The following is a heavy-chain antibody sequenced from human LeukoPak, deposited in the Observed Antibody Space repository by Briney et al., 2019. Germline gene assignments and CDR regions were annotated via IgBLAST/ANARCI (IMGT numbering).Heavy chain of an antibody. V-gene: IGHV3-23*01. CDR2: ITGSGGTT. J-gene: IGHJ4*02. CDR3: AKGGNGDYIDY. D-gene: IGHD4-17*01. CDR1: TFTFKRYA. Sequence: GGSLRLSCAASTFTFKRYAMSWVRQAPGKGLDLVSAITGSGGTTYYADSVKGRFTIYRDNSKNTLYLQMNSLRADDTAVYFCAKGGNGDYIDYWGQGTLVTVSS.